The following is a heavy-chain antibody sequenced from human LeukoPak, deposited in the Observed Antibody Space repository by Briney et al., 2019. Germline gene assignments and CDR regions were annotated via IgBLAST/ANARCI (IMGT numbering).Heavy chain of an antibody. CDR1: GVSISSGSHY. CDR2: IYTSGST. Sequence: SQTLSLTCTVSGVSISSGSHYWRWIRQPAGKGLEWIGRIYTSGSTNYNPSLKSRVTISVDTSKNQFSLKLSSVTAADTAVYYCAREVAVAGTDYYGMDVWGQGTTVTVSS. V-gene: IGHV4-61*02. D-gene: IGHD6-19*01. J-gene: IGHJ6*02. CDR3: AREVAVAGTDYYGMDV.